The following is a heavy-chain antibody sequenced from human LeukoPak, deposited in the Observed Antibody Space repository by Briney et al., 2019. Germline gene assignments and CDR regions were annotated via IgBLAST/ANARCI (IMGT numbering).Heavy chain of an antibody. Sequence: GTSLRLSCASSEFSLSDYGMHWVRQAPGKGLEWVAVMWYDGSRALHADSVKGRFTISRDTSKNTLYLQMDSLRAEDTAVYYCAKSRDGYHHGLLWGQGTLVTVSS. CDR2: MWYDGSRA. V-gene: IGHV3-33*06. D-gene: IGHD5-24*01. CDR3: AKSRDGYHHGLL. CDR1: EFSLSDYG. J-gene: IGHJ1*01.